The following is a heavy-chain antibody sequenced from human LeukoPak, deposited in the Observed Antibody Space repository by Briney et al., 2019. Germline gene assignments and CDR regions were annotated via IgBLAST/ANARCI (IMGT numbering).Heavy chain of an antibody. D-gene: IGHD6-19*01. V-gene: IGHV1-69*13. CDR2: IIPIFGTA. CDR3: ATPSGYSSGWSANSYYYYGMDV. J-gene: IGHJ6*02. CDR1: GGTFSSYA. Sequence: GASVKVSCKASGGTFSSYAISWVRQAPGQGLEWMGGIIPIFGTANYAQKFQGRVTITADESTSTAYMELSSLRFEDTAVYYCATPSGYSSGWSANSYYYYGMDVWGQGTTVTVSS.